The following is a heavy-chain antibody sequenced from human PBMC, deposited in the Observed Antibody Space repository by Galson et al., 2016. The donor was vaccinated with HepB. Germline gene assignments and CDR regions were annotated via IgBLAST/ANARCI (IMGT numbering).Heavy chain of an antibody. Sequence: SLRLSCAASGFIFSSYTLNWVRQAPGKGLEWVSSINSGSTYIYYAGSVKGRFTISRDNAKNSLYLQMDSLRADDTAICYCARVSGDVERLGGLDYWGQGTLVTVSS. D-gene: IGHD1-1*01. J-gene: IGHJ4*02. V-gene: IGHV3-21*01. CDR3: ARVSGDVERLGGLDY. CDR1: GFIFSSYT. CDR2: INSGSTYI.